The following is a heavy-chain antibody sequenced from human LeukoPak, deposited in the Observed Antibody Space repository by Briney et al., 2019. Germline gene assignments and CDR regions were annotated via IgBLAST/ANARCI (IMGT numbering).Heavy chain of an antibody. J-gene: IGHJ3*02. CDR1: GYSISSGYY. V-gene: IGHV4-38-2*02. D-gene: IGHD3-22*01. CDR3: AREYDSSGYYPSDALDI. Sequence: SETLSLTCAVSGYSISSGYYWGWIRQPPGKGLEWIGIIYHSGSTYYNPSHKSRLTISVDTCKNQFSLKLSSVTAADTAVYYCAREYDSSGYYPSDALDIWGQGTMVTVSS. CDR2: IYHSGST.